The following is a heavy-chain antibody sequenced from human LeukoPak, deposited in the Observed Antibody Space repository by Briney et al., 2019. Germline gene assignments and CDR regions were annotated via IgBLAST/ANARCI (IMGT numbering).Heavy chain of an antibody. CDR3: AILRSRYSYGYEPPRY. CDR1: GDSINNDDYY. D-gene: IGHD5-18*01. J-gene: IGHJ4*02. V-gene: IGHV4-61*02. Sequence: SETLSLTCTVSGDSINNDDYYWDWIRQPAGKGLEWIGLIYSSGNTDYNPSLKSRVTISVDTSKNQFSLKLSSVTAADTAVYYCAILRSRYSYGYEPPRYWGQGTLVTVSS. CDR2: IYSSGNT.